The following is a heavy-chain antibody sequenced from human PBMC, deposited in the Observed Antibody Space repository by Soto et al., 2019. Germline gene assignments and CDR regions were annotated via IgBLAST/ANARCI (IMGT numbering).Heavy chain of an antibody. Sequence: TGGSLRLSCAASGFTFSSYGMHWVRQAPGKGLEWVAVIWYDGSNKYYAGSVKGRFTISRDNSKNTLYLQMNSLRAEDTAVYYCARAPYDSSGYLVDYWGQGTLVTVSS. CDR3: ARAPYDSSGYLVDY. D-gene: IGHD3-22*01. J-gene: IGHJ4*02. CDR1: GFTFSSYG. V-gene: IGHV3-33*01. CDR2: IWYDGSNK.